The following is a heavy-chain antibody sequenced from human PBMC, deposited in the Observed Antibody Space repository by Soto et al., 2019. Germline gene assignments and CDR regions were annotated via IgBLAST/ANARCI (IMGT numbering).Heavy chain of an antibody. CDR3: ARDRGSSWYSYYYYGMDV. Sequence: GESLKISCKGSGYSFTSYWIGWVRQMPGKGLEWMGIIYPGDSDTRYSPSFQGQVTISVDTSKNQFSLKLSSVTAADTAVYYCARDRGSSWYSYYYYGMDVWGQGTTVTVSS. CDR2: IYPGDSDT. V-gene: IGHV5-51*01. D-gene: IGHD6-13*01. J-gene: IGHJ6*02. CDR1: GYSFTSYW.